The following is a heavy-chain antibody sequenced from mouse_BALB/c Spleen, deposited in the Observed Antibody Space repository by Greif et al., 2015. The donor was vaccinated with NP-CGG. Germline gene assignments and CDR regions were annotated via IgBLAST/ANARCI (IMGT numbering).Heavy chain of an antibody. J-gene: IGHJ4*01. CDR2: IYPGNVNT. V-gene: IGHV1S56*01. Sequence: QVHVKQSGPELVKPGASVRISCKASGYTFTSYYIHWVKQRPGQGLEWIGWIYPGNVNTKYNEKFKGKATLTADKSSSTAYMQHSSLTSEDSAVYFCARSAARATNAMDYWGQGTSVTVSS. CDR1: GYTFTSYY. CDR3: ARSAARATNAMDY. D-gene: IGHD3-1*01.